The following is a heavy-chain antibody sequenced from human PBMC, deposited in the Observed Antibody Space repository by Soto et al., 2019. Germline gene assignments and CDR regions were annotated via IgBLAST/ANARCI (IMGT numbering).Heavy chain of an antibody. CDR3: RAPLYWIEP. V-gene: IGHV3-23*01. CDR2: ISGSGDST. CDR1: GFTFSSYA. Sequence: GSLRLSCAASGFTFSSYAMSWVRQAPGKGLEWVSSISGSGDSTYYADSVKGRFTISRDNSKNTLYLQMNSLRGEDTALYYCRAPLYWIEPWGQGTLVTVSS. D-gene: IGHD2-8*01. J-gene: IGHJ5*02.